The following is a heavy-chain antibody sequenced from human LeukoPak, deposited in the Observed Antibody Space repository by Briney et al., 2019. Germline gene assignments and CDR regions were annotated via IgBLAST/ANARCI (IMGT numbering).Heavy chain of an antibody. D-gene: IGHD2-2*01. CDR3: APWICSSTTCYVDY. CDR2: IYSGGST. V-gene: IGHV3-53*01. CDR1: GFTVSSNY. J-gene: IGHJ4*02. Sequence: GGSLRLSCAASGFTVSSNYMSWVRQAPGKGLEWVSVIYSGGSTYYADSVKGRFTISRDNSKNTLYLQMNSLRAEDTAVYYCAPWICSSTTCYVDYWGQGTLVTVSS.